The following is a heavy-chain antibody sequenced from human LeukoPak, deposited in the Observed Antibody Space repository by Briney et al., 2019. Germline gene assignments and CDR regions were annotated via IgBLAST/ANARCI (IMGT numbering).Heavy chain of an antibody. CDR3: ARAADYGDYFAGFEYFQH. Sequence: GGSLRLSCAASRFTVSSNYMSWVRQAPGKGLEWVSVIYSGGSTYYADSVKGRFTISRDNSKNTLYLQMNSLRAEDTAVYYCARAADYGDYFAGFEYFQHWGQGTLVTVSS. CDR1: RFTVSSNY. V-gene: IGHV3-66*01. CDR2: IYSGGST. D-gene: IGHD4-17*01. J-gene: IGHJ1*01.